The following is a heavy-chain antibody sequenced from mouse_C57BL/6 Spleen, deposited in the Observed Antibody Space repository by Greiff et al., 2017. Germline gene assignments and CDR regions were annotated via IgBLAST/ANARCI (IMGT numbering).Heavy chain of an antibody. CDR1: GYTFTSYW. D-gene: IGHD4-1*01. V-gene: IGHV1-72*01. CDR2: IDPNSGGT. Sequence: QVQLQQPGPELVKPGASVTLSCKASGYTFTSYWMHWVKQRPGRGLEWIGRIDPNSGGTKYNENFKSKATLTVDKPSSTAYMQLSILTSEDYAVYFCARDAGIPDYYAMAYWGQGTSVTVSS. CDR3: ARDAGIPDYYAMAY. J-gene: IGHJ4*01.